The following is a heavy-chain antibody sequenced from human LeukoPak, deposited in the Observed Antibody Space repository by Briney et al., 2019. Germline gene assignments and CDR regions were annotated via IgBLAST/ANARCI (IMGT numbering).Heavy chain of an antibody. CDR2: ITSSGAAT. CDR1: GFTFSSYA. D-gene: IGHD5-18*01. J-gene: IGHJ4*02. Sequence: GGSLRLSCAPSGFTFSSYAMSWVRQAPGKGLKWVSSITSSGAATYYADSVKGRFTISRDNSDNTLYLQLNSLRAEDTAVYYCAKGQGYNYGDSIDYWGQGTLVTVSS. CDR3: AKGQGYNYGDSIDY. V-gene: IGHV3-23*01.